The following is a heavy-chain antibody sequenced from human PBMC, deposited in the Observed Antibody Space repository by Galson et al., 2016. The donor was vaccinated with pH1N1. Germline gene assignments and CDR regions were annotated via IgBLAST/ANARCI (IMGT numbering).Heavy chain of an antibody. Sequence: SLRLSCAASGFTFSSYWMHWVRQAPGKGLVWVSRINSDGSSTSYADSVKGRFTISRDNAKNTLYLQMNSLRAEDTAVYYCARARQPGWAGYYHGMDVWGQGTTVTVSS. CDR1: GFTFSSYW. J-gene: IGHJ6*02. CDR2: INSDGSST. CDR3: ARARQPGWAGYYHGMDV. V-gene: IGHV3-74*01. D-gene: IGHD6-19*01.